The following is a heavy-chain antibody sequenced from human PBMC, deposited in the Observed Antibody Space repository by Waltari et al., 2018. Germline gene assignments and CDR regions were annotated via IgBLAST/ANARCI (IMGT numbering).Heavy chain of an antibody. CDR2: ISNSGSTM. Sequence: VESGGGLVQPGGSLRLSCEASGFSFSSYEMNWIRQAPGKGLEWVSYISNSGSTMYYADAVKGRFTISRDNGKNSVYLEMNSLRAEDTAVYYCARPSTEYYYYYYYMDVWGKGTTVTVS. J-gene: IGHJ6*03. V-gene: IGHV3-48*03. CDR1: GFSFSSYE. CDR3: ARPSTEYYYYYYYMDV.